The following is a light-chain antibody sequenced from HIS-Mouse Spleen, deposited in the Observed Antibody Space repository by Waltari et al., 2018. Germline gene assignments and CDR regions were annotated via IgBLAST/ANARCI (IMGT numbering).Light chain of an antibody. J-gene: IGLJ2*01. CDR1: SSDVGGYNY. CDR2: EVS. Sequence: QSALTQPASVSGSPGQSITISCTGTSSDVGGYNYVSWYQQHPGKAPKPMIYEVSNRPSGVSNRFSGSKSGNTPSLTISGLQAEDEADYYCSSYTSSSTVVFGGGTKLTVL. CDR3: SSYTSSSTVV. V-gene: IGLV2-14*01.